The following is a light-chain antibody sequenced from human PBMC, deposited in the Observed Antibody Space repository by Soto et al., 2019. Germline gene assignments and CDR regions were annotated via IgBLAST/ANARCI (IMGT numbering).Light chain of an antibody. CDR3: ISYACRSVWV. CDR2: DVS. J-gene: IGLJ3*02. CDR1: SSDVGAYNY. Sequence: QSALTQPPSASGSPGQSVTISCTGTSSDVGAYNYVSWYQQHPGKAPKLMIYDVSKRPSGVPDRFSGSKSGNTASLTVSGLQAEDEAHFYCISYACRSVWVFGGWSKVTVL. V-gene: IGLV2-8*01.